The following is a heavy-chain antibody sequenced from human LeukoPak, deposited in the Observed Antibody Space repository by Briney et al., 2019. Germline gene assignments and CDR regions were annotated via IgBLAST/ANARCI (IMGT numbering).Heavy chain of an antibody. Sequence: SETLSLTCTVSGGSISSYYWGWIRQPPGKGLEWIGSIYYSGSTYYNPSLKSRVTISVDTSKNQFSLKLSSVTAADTAVYYCASTWRDAFDIWGQGTMVTVSS. J-gene: IGHJ3*02. CDR1: GGSISSYY. V-gene: IGHV4-39*01. CDR3: ASTWRDAFDI. D-gene: IGHD1-1*01. CDR2: IYYSGST.